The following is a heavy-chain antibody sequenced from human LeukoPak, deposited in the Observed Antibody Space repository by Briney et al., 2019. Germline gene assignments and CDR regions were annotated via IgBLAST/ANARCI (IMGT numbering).Heavy chain of an antibody. CDR3: ARDVGHSNSGSYYNGEFDY. D-gene: IGHD3-10*01. Sequence: SETLSLTCTVSGFSISSGYYWGWIRQPPGKGLQWIGSIYYSGSTYSNPSLKSRVTISVDTSKNQFSLKLSSVTAADTAVYYCARDVGHSNSGSYYNGEFDYWGQGTLVTVSS. CDR2: IYYSGST. J-gene: IGHJ4*02. V-gene: IGHV4-38-2*02. CDR1: GFSISSGYY.